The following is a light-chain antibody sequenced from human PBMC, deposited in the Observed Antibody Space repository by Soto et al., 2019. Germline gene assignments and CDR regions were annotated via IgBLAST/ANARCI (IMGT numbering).Light chain of an antibody. V-gene: IGKV2-28*01. CDR1: QSLLHSNGYNY. Sequence: DIVMTQSPLSLPVTPGEPASISCRSSQSLLHSNGYNYLDWYLQKPGQSPQLLIYLGSNRASGVPDRVSGSGSGTDVTLKISRVEAEDVGVYYCMQALQTRTFGQGTKVDIK. CDR2: LGS. J-gene: IGKJ1*01. CDR3: MQALQTRT.